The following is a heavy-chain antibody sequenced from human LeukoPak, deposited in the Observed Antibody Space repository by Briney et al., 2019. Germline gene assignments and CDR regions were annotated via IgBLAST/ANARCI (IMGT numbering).Heavy chain of an antibody. CDR1: GGTFSSYA. J-gene: IGHJ4*02. CDR2: IIPIFGTA. D-gene: IGHD3-22*01. CDR3: ARVYYDSSGSPLVDY. Sequence: SVKVSCKASGGTFSSYAISWVRQAPGQGLEWMGGIIPIFGTANYAQKFQGRVTITADESTSTAYMELSSLRSEDTAVYYCARVYYDSSGSPLVDYWGQGTLVTVSS. V-gene: IGHV1-69*13.